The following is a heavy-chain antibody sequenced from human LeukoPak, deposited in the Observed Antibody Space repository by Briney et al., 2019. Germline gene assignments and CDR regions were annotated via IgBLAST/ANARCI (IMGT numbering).Heavy chain of an antibody. CDR3: ARHPYSSSYYFDY. D-gene: IGHD6-6*01. J-gene: IGHJ4*02. Sequence: PSETLSLTCGVSGYSISSGYYWGWIRQPPGKGLEWIGSIHHSGSTYYNPSLKSRVTISVDTSKNQFSLKLTSVTAADTAVYYCARHPYSSSYYFDYWGQGTLVTVSS. CDR1: GYSISSGYY. V-gene: IGHV4-38-2*01. CDR2: IHHSGST.